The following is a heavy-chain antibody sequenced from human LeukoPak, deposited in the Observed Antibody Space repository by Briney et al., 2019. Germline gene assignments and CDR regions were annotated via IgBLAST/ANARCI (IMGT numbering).Heavy chain of an antibody. D-gene: IGHD6-13*01. V-gene: IGHV3-30*02. CDR1: GFTFSSYG. J-gene: IGHJ4*02. CDR2: IRYDGSNK. Sequence: QPGGPLRLSCAASGFTFSSYGIHWVRQAPGKGLEWVAFIRYDGSNKYYADPVKGRFTISRDNSKNTLYLQMNSLRAEDTAVYYCANWQQPKEYWGQGTLVTVSS. CDR3: ANWQQPKEY.